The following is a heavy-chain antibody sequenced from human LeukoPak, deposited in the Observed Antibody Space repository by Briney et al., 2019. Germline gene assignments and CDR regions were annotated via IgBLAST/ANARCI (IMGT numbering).Heavy chain of an antibody. CDR3: ARDRSESAY. Sequence: ASVKVSCKASRYTFTSYGINWVRRAPGQGLEWMGWISAYNGNTNYAQKLQGRVTMTTEKSTNTAYMEVRGLRTDDTAVYYCARDRSESAYSGERTLVTLYS. CDR2: ISAYNGNT. V-gene: IGHV1-18*01. CDR1: RYTFTSYG. J-gene: IGHJ4*01. D-gene: IGHD3-3*01.